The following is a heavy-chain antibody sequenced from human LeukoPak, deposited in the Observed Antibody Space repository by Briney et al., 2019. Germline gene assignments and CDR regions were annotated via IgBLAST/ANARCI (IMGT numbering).Heavy chain of an antibody. CDR3: ATVYSSSWYGNWFDP. Sequence: ASVKVSCKASGYTFTGYYMHWVRQAPGQGLEWMGWINPNSGGTNYAQKFQGRVTTTRDTSISTAYMELSRLRSDDTAVYYCATVYSSSWYGNWFDPWGQGTLVTVSS. CDR2: INPNSGGT. V-gene: IGHV1-2*02. J-gene: IGHJ5*02. CDR1: GYTFTGYY. D-gene: IGHD6-13*01.